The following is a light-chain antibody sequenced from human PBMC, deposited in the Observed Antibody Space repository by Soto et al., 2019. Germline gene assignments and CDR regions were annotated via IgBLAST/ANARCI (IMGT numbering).Light chain of an antibody. V-gene: IGLV2-11*01. Sequence: QSVLTQPRSVSGSPGQSVTISFTGTSSDVGGYNYVSWYQQHPGKAPKLLLYDVSKRPSGVPDRFSASKSANTASLTISGLQADDEADYYCCSFANTYTFVVFGGGTKLTVL. J-gene: IGLJ2*01. CDR1: SSDVGGYNY. CDR2: DVS. CDR3: CSFANTYTFVV.